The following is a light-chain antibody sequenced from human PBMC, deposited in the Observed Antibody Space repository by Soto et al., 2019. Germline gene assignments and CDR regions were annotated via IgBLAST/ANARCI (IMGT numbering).Light chain of an antibody. CDR2: EDY. J-gene: IGLJ7*01. CDR3: CSYAGSDIFAV. CDR1: SSDIGSYER. V-gene: IGLV2-23*01. Sequence: QSALTQPASVSGSPGQSITISCTGTSSDIGSYERVSWYQRHPGKAPKLMIYEDYRRPSGISNRFSGSKSGNTASLTISGLHAEDEADYYCCSYAGSDIFAVFGGGTQLTVL.